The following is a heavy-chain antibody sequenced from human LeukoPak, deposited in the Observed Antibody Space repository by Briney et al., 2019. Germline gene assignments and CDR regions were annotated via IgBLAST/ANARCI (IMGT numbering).Heavy chain of an antibody. CDR2: IYYSGST. CDR3: ARGVYFYYYMDV. J-gene: IGHJ6*03. Sequence: SETLSLTCAVSGGSISSYYWSWIRQPPGKGLEWIGYIYYSGSTNYNPSLKSRVTISVDTSKNQFSLKLSSVTAADTAVYYCARGVYFYYYMDVWGKGTTVTVSS. CDR1: GGSISSYY. V-gene: IGHV4-59*01.